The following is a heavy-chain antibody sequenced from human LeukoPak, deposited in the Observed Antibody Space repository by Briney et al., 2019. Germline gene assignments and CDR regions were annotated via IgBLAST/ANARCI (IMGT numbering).Heavy chain of an antibody. CDR1: GFSFSNYW. J-gene: IGHJ4*02. CDR2: IKEDGGEK. D-gene: IGHD4-17*01. Sequence: GGSLRLSCVASGFSFSNYWMTWVRQAPGKGLEWVANIKEDGGEKYYVDSVKGRFTISRDNSKNTLYLQMNSLRAEDTAVYYCAKGTGDYGDDYWGQGTLVTVSS. V-gene: IGHV3-7*01. CDR3: AKGTGDYGDDY.